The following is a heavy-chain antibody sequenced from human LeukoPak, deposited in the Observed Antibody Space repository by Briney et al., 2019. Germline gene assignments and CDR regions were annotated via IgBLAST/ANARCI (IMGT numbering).Heavy chain of an antibody. CDR3: ARASEGSAWYVDS. CDR1: GFTFSSYA. D-gene: IGHD6-19*01. CDR2: IYSGGST. V-gene: IGHV3-53*01. Sequence: GGSLRLSCAASGFTFSSYAMNWVRQAPGKGLEWVSIIYSGGSTYYADSVKGRFTISRDDFKHTVYLQMNNLRAEDTAVYYCARASEGSAWYVDSWGQGTLVTVSS. J-gene: IGHJ4*02.